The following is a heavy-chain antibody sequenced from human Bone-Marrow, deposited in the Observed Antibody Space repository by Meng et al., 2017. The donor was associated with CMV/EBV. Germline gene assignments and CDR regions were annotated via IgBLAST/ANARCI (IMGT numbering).Heavy chain of an antibody. J-gene: IGHJ5*02. D-gene: IGHD5-24*01. CDR1: GGTLSSNA. CDR2: IIPIFGTA. V-gene: IGHV1-69*05. Sequence: SVKVSCKASGGTLSSNAISWVRQAPGQGLEWMGGIIPIFGTANYAQKFQGRVTITTDESTSTAYMELSSLRSEDTAVYYCARGPWGEMATISMFVAWGQGTLVTVAS. CDR3: ARGPWGEMATISMFVA.